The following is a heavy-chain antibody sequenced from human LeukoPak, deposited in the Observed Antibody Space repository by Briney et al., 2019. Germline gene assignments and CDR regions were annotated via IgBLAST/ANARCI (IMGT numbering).Heavy chain of an antibody. D-gene: IGHD4-11*01. J-gene: IGHJ4*02. Sequence: GESLKISCKGSGYSFTSYWIGWVRQMPGKGLEWMGIIYPGDSDTRYSPSFQGQVTISADKSISTAYLQWSRLKASDTAMYYCARGGGTTVTPTDFDYWGQGTLVTVSS. CDR2: IYPGDSDT. CDR1: GYSFTSYW. V-gene: IGHV5-51*01. CDR3: ARGGGTTVTPTDFDY.